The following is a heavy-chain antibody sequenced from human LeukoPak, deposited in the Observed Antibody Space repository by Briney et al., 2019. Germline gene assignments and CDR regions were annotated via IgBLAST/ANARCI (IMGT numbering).Heavy chain of an antibody. D-gene: IGHD7-27*01. CDR1: GYTFTSYD. V-gene: IGHV1-8*01. CDR3: ARGPPNWGYDY. J-gene: IGHJ4*02. Sequence: ASVKVSCKASGYTFTSYDFNWVRQATGHRPEWMGWMSPNSGDTGYAQKFQDRVTMTTNTSISTAYMELSSLRSDDTAVYYCARGPPNWGYDYWGPGTLVTVSS. CDR2: MSPNSGDT.